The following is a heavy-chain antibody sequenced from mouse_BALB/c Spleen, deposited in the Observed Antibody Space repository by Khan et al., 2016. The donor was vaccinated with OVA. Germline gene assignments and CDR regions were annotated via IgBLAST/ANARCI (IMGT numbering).Heavy chain of an antibody. D-gene: IGHD2-4*01. Sequence: QVQLQQSGPELVKPGASVKISCKASGYTFTYYYMNWVKQKPGQGLEWIGWIYPGNDNTKYNEKFKDMATLTVDTSSTTAFMQLSSLTSEDTAGYFCARGRYYDKSVFDYWGQGTTLTVSS. V-gene: IGHV1-84*02. CDR3: ARGRYYDKSVFDY. CDR1: GYTFTYYY. J-gene: IGHJ2*01. CDR2: IYPGNDNT.